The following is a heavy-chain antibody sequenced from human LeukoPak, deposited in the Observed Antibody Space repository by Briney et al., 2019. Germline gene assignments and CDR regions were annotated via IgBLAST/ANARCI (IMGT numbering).Heavy chain of an antibody. CDR3: ARAEDYDFWSGYYY. J-gene: IGHJ4*02. CDR1: GFTFSSYA. CDR2: ISYDGSNK. Sequence: GGSLRLSCAASGFTFSSYAMHWVRQAPGKGLEWVAVISYDGSNKYYADSVKGRFTISRGNSKNTLYLQMNSLRAEDTAVYYCARAEDYDFWSGYYYWGQGTLVTVSS. V-gene: IGHV3-30-3*01. D-gene: IGHD3-3*01.